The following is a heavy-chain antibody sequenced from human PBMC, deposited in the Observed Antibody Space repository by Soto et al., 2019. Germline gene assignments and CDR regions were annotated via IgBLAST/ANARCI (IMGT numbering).Heavy chain of an antibody. CDR2: IFASGGST. CDR1: GLTFSSHA. Sequence: PGGSLRLSCAASGLTFSSHAMSWVRQAPGKGLEWVSVIFASGGSTYYAESVKGRFTISRDNSKNTLYLQMNSLRAEDTAVYYCAKQLYSNYYYGMDVWGQGTTVTVSS. V-gene: IGHV3-23*01. J-gene: IGHJ6*02. CDR3: AKQLYSNYYYGMDV. D-gene: IGHD5-12*01.